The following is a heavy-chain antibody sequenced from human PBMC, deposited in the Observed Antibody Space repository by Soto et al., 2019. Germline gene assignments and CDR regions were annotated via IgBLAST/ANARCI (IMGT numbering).Heavy chain of an antibody. V-gene: IGHV3-23*01. D-gene: IGHD6-13*01. CDR1: GFSFSSYA. J-gene: IGHJ3*02. Sequence: EVQLLESGGGLVQPGGSLRLSCVGSGFSFSSYAMNWVRQAPGQGLEWVSGSSGSGGTTFYADSVKGRFTISRDNSKNTLNRQMNSLRAEDTAVYYCAKDLGYTSSWYYALHIWGQGTMVTVSS. CDR3: AKDLGYTSSWYYALHI. CDR2: SSGSGGTT.